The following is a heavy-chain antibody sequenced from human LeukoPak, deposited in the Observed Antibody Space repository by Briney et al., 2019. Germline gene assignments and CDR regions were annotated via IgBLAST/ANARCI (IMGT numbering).Heavy chain of an antibody. CDR3: ARRTSHDYRYYFDY. D-gene: IGHD4-11*01. CDR1: GYTFTSYD. V-gene: IGHV1-8*03. J-gene: IGHJ4*02. CDR2: MNPNSGNT. Sequence: ASVKVSCKASGYTFTSYDINWVRQATGQGLEWMGWMNPNSGNTGYAQKFQGRVTITRNTSISTAYMELSSLRSEDTAVYYCARRTSHDYRYYFDYWGQGTLVTVSS.